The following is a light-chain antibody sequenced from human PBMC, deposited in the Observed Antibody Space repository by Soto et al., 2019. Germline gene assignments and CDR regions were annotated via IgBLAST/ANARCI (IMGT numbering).Light chain of an antibody. CDR2: KAS. CDR1: QDINSW. CDR3: QQGKSFPLT. V-gene: IGKV1-12*01. J-gene: IGKJ4*01. Sequence: GDRVTITCRASQDINSWLAWYQQKPGLAPKLLIYKASSLQGGVPSRFSGSRSGTDFTLTISSLQPEDFATYFCQQGKSFPLTFGGGTKVDIK.